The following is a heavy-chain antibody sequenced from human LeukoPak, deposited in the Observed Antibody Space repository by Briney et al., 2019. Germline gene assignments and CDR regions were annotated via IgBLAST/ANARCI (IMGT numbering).Heavy chain of an antibody. D-gene: IGHD2-2*01. CDR3: ATPYCSSLSCLDVFNI. J-gene: IGHJ3*02. Sequence: SETLSLTCNVSGISISDGRYYWAWMRQRPGRGLEWIGYKYYSGSSKNNPSLKSRLPISIDTPENQFSLHLSSVTAADTAIYYCATPYCSSLSCLDVFNIWGQGRMVTVSS. CDR1: GISISDGRYY. CDR2: KYYSGSS. V-gene: IGHV4-31*03.